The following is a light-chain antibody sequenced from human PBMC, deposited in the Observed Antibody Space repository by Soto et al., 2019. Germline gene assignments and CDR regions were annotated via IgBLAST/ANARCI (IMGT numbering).Light chain of an antibody. CDR3: QQYGSSPPYT. Sequence: EIVLTQSPGTLSLYPGERATLSCRASQSVSSSYLAWYQQKPGQAPRLLIYGASSRATGIPDRFSGSGSGTDFTLTISRLEPEDVAVYYCQQYGSSPPYTFGQGTKLEIK. V-gene: IGKV3-20*01. CDR2: GAS. CDR1: QSVSSSY. J-gene: IGKJ2*01.